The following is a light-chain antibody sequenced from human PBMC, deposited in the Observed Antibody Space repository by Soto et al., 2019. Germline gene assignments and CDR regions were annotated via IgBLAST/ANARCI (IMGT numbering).Light chain of an antibody. Sequence: DIALTPSPATLSLSPGERATLYCGASQRVSGGFLAWYQQKPGLAPRLILYDTSFRATGIPDRFSGSGSGTDFTLTISRLDPEDFAVYYCRQYGSSASFGQGTKV. CDR1: QRVSGGF. CDR3: RQYGSSAS. CDR2: DTS. V-gene: IGKV3D-20*01. J-gene: IGKJ1*01.